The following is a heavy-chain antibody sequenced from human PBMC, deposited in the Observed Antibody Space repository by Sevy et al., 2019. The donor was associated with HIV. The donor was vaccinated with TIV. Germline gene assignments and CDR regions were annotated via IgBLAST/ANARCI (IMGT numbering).Heavy chain of an antibody. CDR3: ARDSSGNYYYFDY. V-gene: IGHV3-23*01. CDR2: ISGSGGST. CDR1: GFTFSSFA. D-gene: IGHD1-26*01. Sequence: GWSLRLSCAASGFTFSSFAMSWVRQAPGKGLEWVSLISGSGGSTYYADSVKGRFTISRDTSKNTLYLQMSSLRAEDTALYYCARDSSGNYYYFDYWGQGTPVTVSS. J-gene: IGHJ4*02.